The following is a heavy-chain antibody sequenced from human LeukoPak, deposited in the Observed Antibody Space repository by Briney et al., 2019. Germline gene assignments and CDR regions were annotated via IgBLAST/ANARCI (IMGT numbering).Heavy chain of an antibody. V-gene: IGHV1-2*06. Sequence: GASVKVSCKASGYTFTGYYMHWVRQAPGQGLEWMGRINPNSGGTNYAQKFQGRVTMTRDTSISTAYMELSRLRSDDTAVYYCARDRIVGNNWFDPWGQGTLVTVPS. CDR2: INPNSGGT. D-gene: IGHD1-26*01. CDR3: ARDRIVGNNWFDP. J-gene: IGHJ5*02. CDR1: GYTFTGYY.